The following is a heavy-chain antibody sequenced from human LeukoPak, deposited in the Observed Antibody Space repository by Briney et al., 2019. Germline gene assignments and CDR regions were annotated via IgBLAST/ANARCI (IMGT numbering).Heavy chain of an antibody. Sequence: GGSLRLSCAASGFTFSSYSMNWVRQAPGKGLEWVSSISSSSGHIYYADSAKGRFTISRDNAKNSLYLQMNSLRAEDTAVYYCSRERGYSYGYSDYWGQGTLVTVSS. CDR1: GFTFSSYS. J-gene: IGHJ4*02. V-gene: IGHV3-21*01. D-gene: IGHD5-18*01. CDR2: ISSSSGHI. CDR3: SRERGYSYGYSDY.